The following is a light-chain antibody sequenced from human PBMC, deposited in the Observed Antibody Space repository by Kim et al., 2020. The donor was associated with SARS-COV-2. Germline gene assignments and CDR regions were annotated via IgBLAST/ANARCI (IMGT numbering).Light chain of an antibody. CDR2: GNS. CDR3: QSCDSSLSGLGWV. V-gene: IGLV1-40*01. Sequence: VTISCTGRSSNIGAGYDVHWYQQLPGTAPKLLIYGNSNRPSGVPDRFSGSKSGTSASLAITGLQAEDEADYYCQSCDSSLSGLGWVFGGGTQLTVL. CDR1: SSNIGAGYD. J-gene: IGLJ3*02.